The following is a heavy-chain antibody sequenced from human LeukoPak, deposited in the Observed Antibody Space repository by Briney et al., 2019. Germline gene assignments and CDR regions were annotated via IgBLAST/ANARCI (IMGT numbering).Heavy chain of an antibody. D-gene: IGHD5/OR15-5a*01. J-gene: IGHJ4*02. CDR2: IKQDGSEK. Sequence: PGGSLRLSCAASGLTFTNAWMSWVRQAPGKGLEWVANIKQDGSEKYYVDSVKGRFTISRDNAKNSLYLQMNSLRAEDTAVYYCVSTATFDCWGQGTLVTVSS. V-gene: IGHV3-7*05. CDR1: GLTFTNAW. CDR3: VSTATFDC.